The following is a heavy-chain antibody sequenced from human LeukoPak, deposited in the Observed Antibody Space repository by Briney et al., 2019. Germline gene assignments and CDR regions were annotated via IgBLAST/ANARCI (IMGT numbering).Heavy chain of an antibody. J-gene: IGHJ4*02. CDR1: GFTFSSYS. D-gene: IGHD3-22*01. CDR3: AKKLPTYYYDSSGYYPYDY. Sequence: GGSLRLSCAASGFTFSSYSMNWVRQAPGKGLEWVSSISSSSSYIYYADSVKGRFTISRDNAKNSLYLQMNSLRAEDTAVYYCAKKLPTYYYDSSGYYPYDYWGQGTLVTVSS. CDR2: ISSSSSYI. V-gene: IGHV3-21*04.